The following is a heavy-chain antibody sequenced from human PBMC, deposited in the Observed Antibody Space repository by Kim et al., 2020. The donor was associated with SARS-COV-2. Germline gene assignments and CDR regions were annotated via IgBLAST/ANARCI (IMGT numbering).Heavy chain of an antibody. CDR3: AQSIAVAGTLDY. CDR1: GGTFSSYA. CDR2: IIPIFGTA. D-gene: IGHD6-19*01. V-gene: IGHV1-69*13. J-gene: IGHJ4*02. Sequence: SVKVSCKASGGTFSSYAISWVRQAPGQGLEWMGGIIPIFGTANYAQKFQGRVTITADESTSTAYMELSSLRSEDTAVYYCAQSIAVAGTLDYWGQGTLVTVSS.